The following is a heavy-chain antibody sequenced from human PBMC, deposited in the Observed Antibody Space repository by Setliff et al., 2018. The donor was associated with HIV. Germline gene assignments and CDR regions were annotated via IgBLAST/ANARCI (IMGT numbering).Heavy chain of an antibody. D-gene: IGHD1-26*01. CDR3: ATGWDTLLNP. Sequence: LSLTCTVSGVSISDYYWTWIRQPPGKGLEWIGYVYNRGRSNTKYTKYNPSLRGRVTLSIDTSKSQFSLNLTPTTAADTAVYYCATGWDTLLNPWGQGTLVTVSS. CDR1: GVSISDYY. J-gene: IGHJ5*02. CDR2: VYNRGRSNTKYT. V-gene: IGHV4-59*01.